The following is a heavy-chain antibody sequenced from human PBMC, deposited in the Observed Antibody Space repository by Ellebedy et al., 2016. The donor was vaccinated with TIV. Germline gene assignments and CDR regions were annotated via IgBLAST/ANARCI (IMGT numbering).Heavy chain of an antibody. Sequence: SETLSLTXAVYGGSFSGYYWSWNRQPPGKGLEWIGEFNHTGSTNYNPSLKSRVTISVDTSKNQFSLKLSSVTAADTAVYYCARVEGYCSSASCQRAFDIWGQGTMVTVSS. CDR1: GGSFSGYY. V-gene: IGHV4-34*01. CDR3: ARVEGYCSSASCQRAFDI. CDR2: FNHTGST. J-gene: IGHJ3*02. D-gene: IGHD2-2*01.